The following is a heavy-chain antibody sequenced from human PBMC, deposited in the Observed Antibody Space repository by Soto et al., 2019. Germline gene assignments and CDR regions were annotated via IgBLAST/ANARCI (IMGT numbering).Heavy chain of an antibody. Sequence: SETLSLTCAVSGGSISSGGYSWSWIRQPPGKGLEWIGYIYHSGSTYYNPSLKSRVTISVDRSKNQFSLKLSSVTAADTAVYYCARAAVCSGGSCYLRYWGQGTLVTVSS. CDR3: ARAAVCSGGSCYLRY. CDR2: IYHSGST. V-gene: IGHV4-30-2*01. CDR1: GGSISSGGYS. J-gene: IGHJ4*02. D-gene: IGHD2-15*01.